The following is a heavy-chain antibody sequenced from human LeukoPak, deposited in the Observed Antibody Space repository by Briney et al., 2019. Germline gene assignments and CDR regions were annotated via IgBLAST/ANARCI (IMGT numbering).Heavy chain of an antibody. Sequence: GGSLRLSCAASGFTFSSYSMNWVRQAPGKGLEWVSYISSSSSTIYYADSVKGRFTISRDNAKNSLYLQMNSLRAEDTAVYYCAKGGDILQGVYNWFDAWGQGTLVTVSS. V-gene: IGHV3-48*04. D-gene: IGHD3-10*01. J-gene: IGHJ5*02. CDR3: AKGGDILQGVYNWFDA. CDR1: GFTFSSYS. CDR2: ISSSSSTI.